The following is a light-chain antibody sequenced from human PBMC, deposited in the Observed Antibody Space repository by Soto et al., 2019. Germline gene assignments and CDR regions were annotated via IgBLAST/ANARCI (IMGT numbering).Light chain of an antibody. V-gene: IGKV1-9*01. CDR1: QGISDY. Sequence: DIQLTQSPSFLSASVGDRVTISCRASQGISDYLAWYQQKPGKAPKLLIYGASTLQSGVPSRFSGSASGTEFTLNISSLQPEDFATYFCQQFNAYLLTFGGGTKLEIK. CDR3: QQFNAYLLT. CDR2: GAS. J-gene: IGKJ4*01.